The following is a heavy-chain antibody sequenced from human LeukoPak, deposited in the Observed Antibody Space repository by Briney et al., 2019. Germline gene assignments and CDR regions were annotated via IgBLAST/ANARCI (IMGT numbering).Heavy chain of an antibody. CDR3: ARSGWGNRQAFDI. Sequence: ASVKVSCKASDYTFTSYGISWVRQAPGQGLEWMGWISGYNGNTKYAQKVQGRVTMTTDTSTSTAYMELRSLRSDDTAVYYCARSGWGNRQAFDIWGQGTMVTVSS. D-gene: IGHD6-19*01. CDR2: ISGYNGNT. J-gene: IGHJ3*02. CDR1: DYTFTSYG. V-gene: IGHV1-18*01.